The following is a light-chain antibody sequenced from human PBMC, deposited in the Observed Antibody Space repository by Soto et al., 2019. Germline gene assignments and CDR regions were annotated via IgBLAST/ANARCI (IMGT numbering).Light chain of an antibody. J-gene: IGLJ1*01. CDR3: CSYAGSSTYV. V-gene: IGLV2-23*02. CDR2: EVS. Sequence: QSVLTQPASVSGSPGQSITISCTGTSSDVGSYNLVSWYQQHPGKAPKLMIYEVSKRPSGVSNRFSGSKSGNTASLIISGLQAEDEADYYCCSYAGSSTYVFGTGT. CDR1: SSDVGSYNL.